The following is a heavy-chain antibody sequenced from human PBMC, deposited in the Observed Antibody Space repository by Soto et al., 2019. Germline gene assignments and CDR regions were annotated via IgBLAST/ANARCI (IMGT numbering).Heavy chain of an antibody. Sequence: QVQLQESGPGLVKPSQTLSLTCTVSGGSISSGNYYWSWIRQPPGKGLEWIGFISYSGSTYYNASLKSRVTISVDTSKNQFALNRSFVTAAATAGYYCATMGTPATGLYDFDYWGQGTLVTVSS. J-gene: IGHJ4*02. D-gene: IGHD1-7*01. CDR2: ISYSGST. V-gene: IGHV4-30-4*01. CDR3: ATMGTPATGLYDFDY. CDR1: GGSISSGNYY.